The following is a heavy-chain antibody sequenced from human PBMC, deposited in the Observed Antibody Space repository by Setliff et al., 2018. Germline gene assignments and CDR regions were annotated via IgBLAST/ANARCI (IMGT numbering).Heavy chain of an antibody. Sequence: ESGPTLVNPTQTLTLTCSFSGFSLRSSGMAVGWIRQPPGKALEWLALIYWDDVKRYSPFLKNRLTITQDTSKNQVVLTLTNMDPVDTATYYCAHRGGYGADSLHYFDVWGQGTLVTVSS. CDR2: IYWDDVK. V-gene: IGHV2-5*02. J-gene: IGHJ4*02. CDR1: GFSLRSSGMA. CDR3: AHRGGYGADSLHYFDV. D-gene: IGHD3-10*01.